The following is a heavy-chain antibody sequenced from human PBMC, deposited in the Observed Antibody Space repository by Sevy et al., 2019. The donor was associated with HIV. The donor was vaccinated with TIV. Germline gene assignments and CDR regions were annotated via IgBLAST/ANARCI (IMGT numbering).Heavy chain of an antibody. CDR1: GFTFSSYG. CDR3: ARERPSDWYLDS. J-gene: IGHJ4*02. Sequence: GGSLRLSCAASGFTFSSYGMHWVRQAPGKGLEWVAAIWFDGSNKYYEDSVKGRFTIFRDNSKNTQYLQMNSLRAEDTAVYYWARERPSDWYLDSWGQGTLVTVSS. V-gene: IGHV3-33*01. D-gene: IGHD6-19*01. CDR2: IWFDGSNK.